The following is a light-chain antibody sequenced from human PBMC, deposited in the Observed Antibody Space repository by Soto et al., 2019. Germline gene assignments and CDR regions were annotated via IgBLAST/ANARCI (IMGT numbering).Light chain of an antibody. CDR2: DAS. J-gene: IGKJ2*01. CDR3: QQRSNWQYT. V-gene: IGKV3-11*01. Sequence: EIVLTQSPATLSLSPGERATLSCRASQSVSSYLACYQQKPGQAPRLLIYDASNRATGIPARFSGSGSGTDFTLTISSREPEDFAVYYCQQRSNWQYTFGQGTKLEIK. CDR1: QSVSSY.